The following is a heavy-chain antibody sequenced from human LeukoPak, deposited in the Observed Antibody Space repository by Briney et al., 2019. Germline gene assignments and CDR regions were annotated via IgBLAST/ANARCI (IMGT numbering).Heavy chain of an antibody. V-gene: IGHV1-18*01. Sequence: ASVKVSCKASGYTLTRYGISWVRQAPGQGLEWMGWISGYNGNTKYAQKFQGRGTMTTDTSTSTASMELRSLRSDDTAVYYCARAGYDILTLAPDPANDYWGQGILVTVSS. D-gene: IGHD3-9*01. CDR2: ISGYNGNT. J-gene: IGHJ4*02. CDR3: ARAGYDILTLAPDPANDY. CDR1: GYTLTRYG.